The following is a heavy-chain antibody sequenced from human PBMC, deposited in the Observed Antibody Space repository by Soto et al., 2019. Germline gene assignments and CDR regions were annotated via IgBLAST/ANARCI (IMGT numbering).Heavy chain of an antibody. J-gene: IGHJ4*02. CDR2: IFSSGST. V-gene: IGHV4-4*07. Sequence: TLSLTCTVSGGSINTFYWSWVRQPAGKGLEWIGRIFSSGSTSFNPSLESRVAMSVDTSKNHFSLNLSSVTAADMAVYYCAREGSYSAYNFAHGIQLWSFDFWGQGALVTVSS. CDR3: AREGSYSAYNFAHGIQLWSFDF. D-gene: IGHD5-12*01. CDR1: GGSINTFY.